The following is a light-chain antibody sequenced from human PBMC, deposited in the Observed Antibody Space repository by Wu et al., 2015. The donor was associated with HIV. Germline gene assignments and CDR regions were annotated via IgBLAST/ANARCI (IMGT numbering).Light chain of an antibody. Sequence: DIRMTQSPSSLSASVGDRVTITCRASQGISKSLAWYQQKPGKAPKLLLYATSRLESGVPSRFSGSGSVTDYTLTISSLQPEDFVTYYCQQGFSTPYTFGQGTKLEIK. CDR2: ATS. CDR1: QGISKS. V-gene: IGKV1-NL1*01. J-gene: IGKJ2*01. CDR3: QQGFSTPYT.